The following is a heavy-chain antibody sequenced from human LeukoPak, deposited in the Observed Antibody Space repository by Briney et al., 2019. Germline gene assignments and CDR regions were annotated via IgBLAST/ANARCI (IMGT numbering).Heavy chain of an antibody. Sequence: PSGTLSLTCAVSGDSMSSFTWWSWVRQPPGKGLEWIGEIFHRGSTNYNSSLKSRVTISVDKSKNQFSLMLNSVTAADTAVYYCARAGGVVGAAPGSGDFDSWGPGTLVTVSS. J-gene: IGHJ4*02. D-gene: IGHD2-15*01. CDR2: IFHRGST. CDR3: ARAGGVVGAAPGSGDFDS. V-gene: IGHV4-4*02. CDR1: GDSMSSFTW.